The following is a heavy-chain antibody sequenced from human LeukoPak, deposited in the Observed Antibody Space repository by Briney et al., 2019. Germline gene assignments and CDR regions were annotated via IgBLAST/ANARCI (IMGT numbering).Heavy chain of an antibody. V-gene: IGHV1-46*01. Sequence: GASVKVSCTASGYTFTSYYMHWVRQAPGQGLEWMGIVNPSGGSTSYAQKFQGRVTMTRDTSTSTVYMELSSLRSEDTAVYYCARDSEYSTSTFVNYYFDYWGQGTLVTVSS. J-gene: IGHJ4*02. CDR3: ARDSEYSTSTFVNYYFDY. CDR1: GYTFTSYY. CDR2: VNPSGGST. D-gene: IGHD5-18*01.